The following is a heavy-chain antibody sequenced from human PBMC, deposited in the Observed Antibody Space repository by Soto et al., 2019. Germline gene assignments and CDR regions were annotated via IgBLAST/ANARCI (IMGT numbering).Heavy chain of an antibody. V-gene: IGHV1-69*08. CDR2: IIPALGAA. CDR1: GGTISTYV. J-gene: IGHJ4*02. Sequence: QVHLVQSGAEVKKPGSSVKDSCKTSGGTISTYVINWVRQAPGQGLEWMGRIIPALGAADYAQKFQDRLTITADKSTSTAYMELSSLRSDDTAVYYCARGGQQVVSFDYWGQGTLVAVSS. CDR3: ARGGQQVVSFDY. D-gene: IGHD6-6*01.